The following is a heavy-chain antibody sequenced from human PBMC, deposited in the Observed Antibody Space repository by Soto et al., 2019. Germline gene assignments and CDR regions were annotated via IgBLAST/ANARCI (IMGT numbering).Heavy chain of an antibody. CDR1: GGSISKYY. V-gene: IGHV4-4*07. D-gene: IGHD6-13*01. Sequence: SETLSLTCTVSGGSISKYYWSWIRQPAGKGLEWIGRIYTSGSTNYNPSLKSRVTMSVDTSKNQFSLKLSSVTAADTAVYYCARAIAAAGTLWFDPWGQGTLVTVSS. CDR3: ARAIAAAGTLWFDP. CDR2: IYTSGST. J-gene: IGHJ5*02.